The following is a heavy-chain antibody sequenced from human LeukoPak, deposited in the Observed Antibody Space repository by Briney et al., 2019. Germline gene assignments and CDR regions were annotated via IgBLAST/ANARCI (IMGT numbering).Heavy chain of an antibody. J-gene: IGHJ4*02. Sequence: GGSLRLSCAASGFTFSSYGMHWVRQAPGKGLEWVAVIWYDGSNKYYADSVKGRFTISRDNSKNTLYLQMNSLRAEDTAVYYCAKKSDWMVRGVYNYWGQGTLVTVSS. CDR3: AKKSDWMVRGVYNY. CDR2: IWYDGSNK. D-gene: IGHD3-10*01. CDR1: GFTFSSYG. V-gene: IGHV3-33*06.